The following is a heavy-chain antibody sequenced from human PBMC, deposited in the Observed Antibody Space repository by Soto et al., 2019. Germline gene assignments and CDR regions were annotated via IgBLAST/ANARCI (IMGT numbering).Heavy chain of an antibody. V-gene: IGHV4-39*01. CDR1: GCSIYRSGYY. CDR2: IDYNGVT. Sequence: SETLSLTCPVSGCSIYRSGYYWGWIRQPPGRGLERIGNIDYNGVTYSNPSLKSRVTISRDTSKNQFSLKLTSVTAADTALYYCGKVLVGATGHTDSDSWGPGTLVTVSS. J-gene: IGHJ4*02. D-gene: IGHD2-15*01. CDR3: GKVLVGATGHTDSDS.